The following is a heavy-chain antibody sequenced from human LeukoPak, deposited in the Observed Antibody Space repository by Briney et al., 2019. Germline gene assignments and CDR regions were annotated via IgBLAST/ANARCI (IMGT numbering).Heavy chain of an antibody. CDR3: ATFGSVLRYFDWLY. CDR1: GYTLTELS. J-gene: IGHJ4*02. Sequence: ASVKVSCKVSGYTLTELSMHWVRQAPGKGLEWMGGFDPEDGETIYAQKFQGRVTMTEDTSTDTAYMELSSLRSEDTAVYYCATFGSVLRYFDWLYWGQGTLVTVSS. V-gene: IGHV1-24*01. D-gene: IGHD3-9*01. CDR2: FDPEDGET.